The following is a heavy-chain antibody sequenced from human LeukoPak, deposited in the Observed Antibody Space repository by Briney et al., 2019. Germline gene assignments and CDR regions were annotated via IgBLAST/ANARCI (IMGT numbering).Heavy chain of an antibody. CDR2: IKQDGSEK. J-gene: IGHJ4*02. CDR1: GFTFSSYW. V-gene: IGHV3-7*04. CDR3: ARGDIVLLWFGESHFDY. D-gene: IGHD3-10*01. Sequence: PGGSLRLSCAASGFTFSSYWMSWVRQAPGKGLEWVANIKQDGSEKYYVDSVKGRFTISRDNAKNSLNLQMNSLRAEDTAVYYCARGDIVLLWFGESHFDYWGQGTLVTVSS.